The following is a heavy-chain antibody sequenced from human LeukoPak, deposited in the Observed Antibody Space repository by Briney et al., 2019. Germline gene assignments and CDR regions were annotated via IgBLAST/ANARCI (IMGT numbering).Heavy chain of an antibody. V-gene: IGHV3-72*01. Sequence: GGSLRLSCVASGFTVSDHYIDWVRQAPGKGLEWVGRNRDKSKSYTTDYAVSVRGRFTISRDDSKNSLYLQMYSLKTEDTAVYFCTRPSYYDSRGYSTNGFDIWGQGTMVTVSS. CDR1: GFTVSDHY. CDR3: TRPSYYDSRGYSTNGFDI. CDR2: NRDKSKSYTT. D-gene: IGHD3-22*01. J-gene: IGHJ3*02.